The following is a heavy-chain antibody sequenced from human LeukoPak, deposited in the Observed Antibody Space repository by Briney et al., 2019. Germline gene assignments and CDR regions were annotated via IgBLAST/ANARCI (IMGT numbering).Heavy chain of an antibody. CDR1: GGSISSYY. CDR3: ARVGSSGWFSNDY. D-gene: IGHD6-19*01. J-gene: IGHJ4*02. V-gene: IGHV4-59*01. Sequence: SETLSLTCTVSGGSISSYYWSWIRQPPGKGLEWIGYLYYSGSTNYNPSLKSRVTISVDTSKNQFSLKLSSVTAADTAVYYCARVGSSGWFSNDYWGQGTLVTVSS. CDR2: LYYSGST.